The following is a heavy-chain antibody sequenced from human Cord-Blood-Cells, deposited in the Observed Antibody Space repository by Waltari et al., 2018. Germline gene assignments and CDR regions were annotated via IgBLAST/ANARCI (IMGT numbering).Heavy chain of an antibody. Sequence: QLQLQESGPGLVKPSETLSLTCTVSGGSISSSSYYWGWIRPPPGKGLEWIGSIYYSGSTYYNPSLKSRVTISVDTSKNQFSLKLSSVTAADTAVYYCARHFIVVVPAAIYSNAFDIWGQGTMVTVSS. J-gene: IGHJ3*02. V-gene: IGHV4-39*01. CDR1: GGSISSSSYY. D-gene: IGHD2-2*02. CDR2: IYYSGST. CDR3: ARHFIVVVPAAIYSNAFDI.